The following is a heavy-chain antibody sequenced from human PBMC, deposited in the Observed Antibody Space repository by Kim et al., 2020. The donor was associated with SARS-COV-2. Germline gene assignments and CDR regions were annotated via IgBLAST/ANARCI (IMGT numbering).Heavy chain of an antibody. Sequence: GESLKISCKGSEYSFSNYWIAWVRQMPGKGLEWMGIIYPADSDPNYSPSFQGQVTISADKSISTAYLQWSSLTASDTAIYYCARTNCGSVRFGKPDYYHGLDVWGQGTPVTVSS. CDR2: IYPADSDP. D-gene: IGHD2-21*01. V-gene: IGHV5-51*01. CDR1: EYSFSNYW. CDR3: ARTNCGSVRFGKPDYYHGLDV. J-gene: IGHJ6*02.